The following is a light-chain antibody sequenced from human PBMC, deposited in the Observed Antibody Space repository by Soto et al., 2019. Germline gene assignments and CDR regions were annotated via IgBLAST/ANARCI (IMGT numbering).Light chain of an antibody. CDR1: QSVRNT. J-gene: IGKJ2*01. Sequence: EIVMTQSPATLSVSPGERATLSCRASQSVRNTLAWYQQIPGQAPRRLIYGASTRATGIPARFSGSGSGTDFTLTISSLESEDFAVYYCQQYNDWPRTFGRGTKLEI. CDR2: GAS. CDR3: QQYNDWPRT. V-gene: IGKV3D-15*01.